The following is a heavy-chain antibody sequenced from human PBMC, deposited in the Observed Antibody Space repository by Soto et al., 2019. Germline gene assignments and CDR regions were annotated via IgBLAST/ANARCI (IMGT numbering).Heavy chain of an antibody. CDR1: GYGITSRA. Sequence: ASLAVCCTARGYGITSRAMRWVRQAPGKGLEWMGWISAYNGNTNYAQKLQGRVTMTTDTSTSTAYMELRSLRSDDTAVYYCARVRCLSTRCQSYYYYGMDGWGQGTTVTVSS. V-gene: IGHV1-18*01. J-gene: IGHJ6*02. CDR3: ARVRCLSTRCQSYYYYGMDG. CDR2: ISAYNGNT. D-gene: IGHD2-2*01.